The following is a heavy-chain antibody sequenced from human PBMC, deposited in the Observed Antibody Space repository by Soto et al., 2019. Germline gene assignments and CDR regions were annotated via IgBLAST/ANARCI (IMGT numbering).Heavy chain of an antibody. CDR2: IYYTGST. J-gene: IGHJ5*02. D-gene: IGHD6-13*01. Sequence: SETLSLTCTVSGGSINSYYWSWIRQPPGKGLEWIGQIYYTGSTNYNPSPKGRVTISVDRSKNQFSLRLSSVTAADTAVYYCVMAKTPLSSWLLPWGPGTLVTVS. CDR3: VMAKTPLSSWLLP. CDR1: GGSINSYY. V-gene: IGHV4-59*08.